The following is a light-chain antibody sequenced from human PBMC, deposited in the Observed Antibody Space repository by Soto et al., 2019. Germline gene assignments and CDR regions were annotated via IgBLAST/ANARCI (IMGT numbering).Light chain of an antibody. V-gene: IGKV3D-15*01. CDR3: QPYNNWPPWK. Sequence: EIIMTQSPATLSVSPGERATLSCRASQSVSHDLAWYQQKPGQAPRLLIYATSTSATGIPARFSGSGSGTDFTLTISSLQSDDLAVYYCQPYNNWPPWKCGQGTKVDIK. CDR1: QSVSHD. CDR2: ATS. J-gene: IGKJ1*01.